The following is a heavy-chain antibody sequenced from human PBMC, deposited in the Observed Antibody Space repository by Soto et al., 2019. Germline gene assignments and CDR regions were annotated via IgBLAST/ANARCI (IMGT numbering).Heavy chain of an antibody. D-gene: IGHD3-10*01. V-gene: IGHV3-21*01. CDR3: PRSTPGNPFDI. CDR2: ISAGGRSI. Sequence: EVQLVESGGGLVKPGGSLRVSCAASGFSFTSYTMNWVRQAPGKGLEWVASISAGGRSIYYADSLKGRSTVSRDNAKSSLYLQMNSLRAEDTVVYYPPRSTPGNPFDIWGQGTMVTVSS. J-gene: IGHJ3*02. CDR1: GFSFTSYT.